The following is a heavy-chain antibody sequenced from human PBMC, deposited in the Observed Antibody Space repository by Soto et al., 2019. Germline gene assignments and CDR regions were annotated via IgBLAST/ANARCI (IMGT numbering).Heavy chain of an antibody. CDR1: GGTFSSYA. V-gene: IGHV1-69*13. J-gene: IGHJ4*02. D-gene: IGHD3-10*01. Sequence: SVKVSCKASGGTFSSYAISWVRQAPGQGLEWMGGIIPIFGTANYAQKFQGRVTITADESTSTAYMELSSLRSEDTAVYYCAREGLLWFGESLYWGQGTLVIVSS. CDR3: AREGLLWFGESLY. CDR2: IIPIFGTA.